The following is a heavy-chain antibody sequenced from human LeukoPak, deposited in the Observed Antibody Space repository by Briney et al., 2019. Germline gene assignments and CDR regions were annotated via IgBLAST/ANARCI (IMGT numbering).Heavy chain of an antibody. J-gene: IGHJ5*02. D-gene: IGHD3-9*01. V-gene: IGHV1-8*01. CDR3: TRGPFSDWLTQSWFDP. CDR2: ENPKTRRT. Sequence: ASVKVSCKASGYTFSNYEINWVRQATGQGLEWMGWENPKTRRTRYPRKFQGRVTMTSNTSINTAYMELSSLTSDDTAVYYCTRGPFSDWLTQSWFDPWGQGTLVTVSS. CDR1: GYTFSNYE.